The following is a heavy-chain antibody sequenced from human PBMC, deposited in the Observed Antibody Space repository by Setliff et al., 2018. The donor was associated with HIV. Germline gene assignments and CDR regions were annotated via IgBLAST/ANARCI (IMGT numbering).Heavy chain of an antibody. J-gene: IGHJ4*02. D-gene: IGHD3-22*01. Sequence: ASVKVSCKASGYTFTSYGMSWVRQAPGQGLEWMGWINTYTGNPTYAQDSTGRFVFSLDTSVSTAYLQISSLKAEDIAVYYCARDGYYYDSSGHLAYYFDYWGQGTLVTVPQ. CDR2: INTYTGNP. CDR3: ARDGYYYDSSGHLAYYFDY. CDR1: GYTFTSYG. V-gene: IGHV7-4-1*02.